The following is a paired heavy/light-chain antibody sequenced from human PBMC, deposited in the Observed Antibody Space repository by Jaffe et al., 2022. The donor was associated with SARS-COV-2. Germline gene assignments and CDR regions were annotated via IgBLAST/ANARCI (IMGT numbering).Light chain of an antibody. Sequence: QSVLTQPPSVSAAPGQKVTISCSGSSSDIGNNYVSWYQQLPGTAPRLLIYDNNKRPSGIPDRFSGSKSGTSATLGITGLQTGDEADYYCGTWDTSLRRVFGTGTKVTVV. CDR1: SSDIGNNY. J-gene: IGLJ1*01. CDR2: DNN. V-gene: IGLV1-51*01. CDR3: GTWDTSLRRV.
Heavy chain of an antibody. V-gene: IGHV3-23*01. CDR2: ISASGGNT. Sequence: EVQLLESGGGLVQPGGSLRLSCVASKFTFSYYAMSWVRQAPGKGLEWVSAISASGGNTHYAGSVMGRFTISRDNPQNTLYLQMDSLSAEDTAVYYCARENWNQVDYWGQGTLVSVSS. J-gene: IGHJ4*02. CDR3: ARENWNQVDY. CDR1: KFTFSYYA. D-gene: IGHD1-1*01.